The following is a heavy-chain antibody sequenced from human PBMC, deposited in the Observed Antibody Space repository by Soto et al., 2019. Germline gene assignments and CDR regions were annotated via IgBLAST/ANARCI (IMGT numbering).Heavy chain of an antibody. D-gene: IGHD3-3*01. CDR3: AKSKWGHLEWLLFVF. Sequence: EVQLLESGGGLVQPGGSLRLSCAASGFTFSSYAMSWVRQAPGKGLEWVSAISGSGGSTYYADSVKGRFTISRDNSKKTLYLQMNSRRADDTAVYYCAKSKWGHLEWLLFVFWGQGTLVTVSS. J-gene: IGHJ4*02. V-gene: IGHV3-23*01. CDR1: GFTFSSYA. CDR2: ISGSGGST.